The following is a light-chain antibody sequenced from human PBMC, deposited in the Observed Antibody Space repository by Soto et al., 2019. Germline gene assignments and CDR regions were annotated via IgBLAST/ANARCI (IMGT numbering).Light chain of an antibody. CDR1: SSDVGSYNL. Sequence: QSALTQPASVSGSPEQSITISCTGTSSDVGSYNLVSWYQQHPGKAPKLMIYEGSKRPSGVSNRFSGSKSGNTASLTISGLQAEDEADYYCCSYAGSSTFYVFGTGTKVTVL. V-gene: IGLV2-23*01. CDR2: EGS. J-gene: IGLJ1*01. CDR3: CSYAGSSTFYV.